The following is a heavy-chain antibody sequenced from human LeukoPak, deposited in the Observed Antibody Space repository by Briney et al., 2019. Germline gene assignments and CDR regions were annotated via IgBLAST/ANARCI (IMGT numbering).Heavy chain of an antibody. Sequence: GGSLRLSCAASGFRFSTYWMSWVRQAPGKGLEWVANIKQDGNEKYYADSVKGRFTISRDNGKNSLDLQMNSLRADDTAVYYCARDLSGVTGYTYGRGIDYWGQGTLVTVSS. J-gene: IGHJ4*02. CDR1: GFRFSTYW. CDR3: ARDLSGVTGYTYGRGIDY. V-gene: IGHV3-7*01. CDR2: IKQDGNEK. D-gene: IGHD5-18*01.